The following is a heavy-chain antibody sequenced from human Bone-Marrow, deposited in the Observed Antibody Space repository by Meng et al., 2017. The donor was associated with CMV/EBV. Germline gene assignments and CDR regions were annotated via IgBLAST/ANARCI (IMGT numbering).Heavy chain of an antibody. J-gene: IGHJ5*02. D-gene: IGHD6-19*01. V-gene: IGHV4-39*07. CDR3: ASFVQITPSAVALPP. CDR2: ISHDGNT. Sequence: SETLSLTCSVSGGSIRNRYYFWGWIRQSPGERLEWIGSISHDGNTYYNPSLQSRVTMSADTSQNQFSLKLRSVTAADTAKYYWASFVQITPSAVALPPWGQGILVTVYS. CDR1: GGSIRNRYYF.